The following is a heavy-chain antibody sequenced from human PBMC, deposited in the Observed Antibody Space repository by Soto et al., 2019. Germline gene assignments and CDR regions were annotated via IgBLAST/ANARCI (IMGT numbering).Heavy chain of an antibody. CDR3: TRHAIIPKLQYGMDV. J-gene: IGHJ6*02. D-gene: IGHD2-15*01. V-gene: IGHV4-59*02. Sequence: SETLSLTCTVSGGSVSGYYWTWIRQPPGKRLEWLGYIFYLGTTLYNPSVQSRVTISVDTSKNQFSLKLSSLTAADTAVYYCTRHAIIPKLQYGMDVWGQGTTVTVSS. CDR1: GGSVSGYY. CDR2: IFYLGTT.